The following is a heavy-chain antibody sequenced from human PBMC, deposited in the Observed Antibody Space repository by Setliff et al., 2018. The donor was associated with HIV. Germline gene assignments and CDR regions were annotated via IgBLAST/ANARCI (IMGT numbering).Heavy chain of an antibody. Sequence: SETLSLTCAVYGGSLSGYHWSWIRQSPEKGLEWIGEINHSGSTNYNPSLKSRVTMSVDTSKNQFSLKLSSVTAADSAIYYCATIDGRWAPPQYYFDYWGQGTLVTVSS. CDR1: GGSLSGYH. CDR3: ATIDGRWAPPQYYFDY. CDR2: INHSGST. V-gene: IGHV4-34*01. J-gene: IGHJ4*02. D-gene: IGHD1-26*01.